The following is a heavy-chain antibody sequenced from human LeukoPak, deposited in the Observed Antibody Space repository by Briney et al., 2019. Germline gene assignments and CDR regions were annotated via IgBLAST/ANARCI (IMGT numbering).Heavy chain of an antibody. J-gene: IGHJ4*02. V-gene: IGHV1-46*01. CDR1: GYTLSSHY. D-gene: IGHD3-10*01. Sequence: ASVKVSCKASGYTLSSHYMHWVRQSPGQGLEWVGVINPGGGSTTYAQKFQGRVTMTRDTSTSTVYMELSSLRSEDTAVYYCARVTVRDDYWGQGTLVTVSS. CDR3: ARVTVRDDY. CDR2: INPGGGST.